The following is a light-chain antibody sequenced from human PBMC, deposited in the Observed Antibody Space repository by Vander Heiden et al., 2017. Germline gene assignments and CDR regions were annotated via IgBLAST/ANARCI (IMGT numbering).Light chain of an antibody. Sequence: ATRVPQSPSSFPASTGDRVTITCRASQGISSYLAWYQQKPGKSPKLLIYAASTLQSGVPSRFSGSGSGTDFTLTISCLQSEDFATYYCQQYYSYPLTFGGGTKVEIK. J-gene: IGKJ4*01. CDR3: QQYYSYPLT. V-gene: IGKV1-8*01. CDR2: AAS. CDR1: QGISSY.